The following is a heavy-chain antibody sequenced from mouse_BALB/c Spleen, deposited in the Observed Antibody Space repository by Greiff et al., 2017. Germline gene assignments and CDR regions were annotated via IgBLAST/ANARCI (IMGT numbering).Heavy chain of an antibody. CDR3: ARDGGDYDGGTWFAY. V-gene: IGHV3-6*02. CDR2: ISYDGSN. D-gene: IGHD2-4*01. Sequence: EVQLVESGPGLVKPSQSLSLTCSVTGYSITSGYYWNWIRQFPGNKLEWMGYISYDGSNNYNPSLKNRISITRDTSKNQFFLKLNSVTTEDTATYYCARDGGDYDGGTWFAYWGQGTLVTVSA. J-gene: IGHJ3*01. CDR1: GYSITSGYY.